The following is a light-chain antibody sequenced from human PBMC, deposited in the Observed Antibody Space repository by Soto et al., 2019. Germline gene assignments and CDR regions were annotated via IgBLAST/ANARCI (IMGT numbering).Light chain of an antibody. Sequence: EIGLRQSPATVSLSPGERDTLSCRASQSVSRYLAWYRQKPGQAPRLLIYDASNRATGIPARFSGSGSGTDFTLAISSLEPEDFAVYYCQQRSSWPYTFGQGTKLEIK. CDR1: QSVSRY. V-gene: IGKV3-11*01. CDR2: DAS. J-gene: IGKJ2*01. CDR3: QQRSSWPYT.